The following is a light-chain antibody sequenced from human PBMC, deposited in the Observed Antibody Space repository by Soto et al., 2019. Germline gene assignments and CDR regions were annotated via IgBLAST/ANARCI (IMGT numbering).Light chain of an antibody. CDR3: CSYVGSFSYV. Sequence: QSALTQPRSVSGSPGQSVTISCTGTSSDVGAYNHVSWYQQHPGKATKLMIYDVTKRPSGVTDRFSGSKSGNTASLTISGLQAEDEADDYCCSYVGSFSYVFGTGTKLTVL. CDR1: SSDVGAYNH. V-gene: IGLV2-11*01. J-gene: IGLJ1*01. CDR2: DVT.